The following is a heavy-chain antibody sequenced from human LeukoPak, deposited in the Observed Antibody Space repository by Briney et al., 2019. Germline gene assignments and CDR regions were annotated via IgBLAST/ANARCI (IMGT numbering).Heavy chain of an antibody. D-gene: IGHD3-22*01. V-gene: IGHV1-8*01. CDR2: MNPNSGNT. Sequence: GASVKVSRKASGYTFTSYDINWVRQATGQGLEWMGWMNPNSGNTGYAQKFQGGVTVTRNTSISTAYMELSSLRSEDTAVYYCARTTITMIALFYYWGQGTLVTVSS. CDR3: ARTTITMIALFYY. J-gene: IGHJ4*02. CDR1: GYTFTSYD.